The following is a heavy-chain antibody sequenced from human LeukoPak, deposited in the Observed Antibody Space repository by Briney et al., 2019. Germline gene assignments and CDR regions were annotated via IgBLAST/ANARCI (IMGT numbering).Heavy chain of an antibody. CDR3: ARRGRTRTDPFDY. V-gene: IGHV4-39*01. CDR1: GGXISGGTSY. D-gene: IGHD1-14*01. Sequence: SETLSLTCTVSGGXISGGTSYWGWIRQPPGKGLVWIGTIYYSGSTYYNPSLKSRVTISVDTSKNQFSLKLSSVTAADTAVYYCARRGRTRTDPFDYWGQGTLVTVSS. J-gene: IGHJ4*02. CDR2: IYYSGST.